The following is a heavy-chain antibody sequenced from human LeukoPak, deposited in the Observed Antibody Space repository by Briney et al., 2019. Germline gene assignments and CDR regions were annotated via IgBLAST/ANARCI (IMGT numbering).Heavy chain of an antibody. Sequence: ASVKVSCKASGYTFTSYYMHWVRQAPGQGLEWMGIINPSGGSTSYAQKFQGRVTMTRDTSTSTVYMELSSLRSEDTAVYYCARAYDFWSGYYAPPYYYMDVWGKGTTVTVSS. V-gene: IGHV1-46*01. D-gene: IGHD3-3*01. J-gene: IGHJ6*03. CDR2: INPSGGST. CDR1: GYTFTSYY. CDR3: ARAYDFWSGYYAPPYYYMDV.